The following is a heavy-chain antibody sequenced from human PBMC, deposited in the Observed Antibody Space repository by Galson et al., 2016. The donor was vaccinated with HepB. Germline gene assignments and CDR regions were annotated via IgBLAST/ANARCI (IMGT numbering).Heavy chain of an antibody. J-gene: IGHJ5*02. Sequence: SETLSLTCAVSGYSISSGSSCGWIRQPPGKGLEWIGNMFHSGQTYYNLSLKGRVTMSVDTSKNQFSLTLTSVTAADTAVYYCARISGIVILPGTNWFDPWGQGTLVTVSS. CDR2: MFHSGQT. D-gene: IGHD2-2*01. V-gene: IGHV4-38-2*01. CDR1: GYSISSGSS. CDR3: ARISGIVILPGTNWFDP.